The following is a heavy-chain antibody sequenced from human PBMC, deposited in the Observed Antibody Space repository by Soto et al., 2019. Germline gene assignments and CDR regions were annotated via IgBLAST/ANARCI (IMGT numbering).Heavy chain of an antibody. D-gene: IGHD2-15*01. CDR1: GFNFSTYT. CDR3: ARDRCSGGSCYRTYAFDI. CDR2: ISSSNRYI. V-gene: IGHV3-21*06. Sequence: GGSLRLSCAASGFNFSTYTMNWVRQAPGKGLEWVSSISSSNRYIYYADSVKGRFTISRDDAKNSLYLQMNSLRAEDTAVYYCARDRCSGGSCYRTYAFDIWDQGTLVTVSS. J-gene: IGHJ3*02.